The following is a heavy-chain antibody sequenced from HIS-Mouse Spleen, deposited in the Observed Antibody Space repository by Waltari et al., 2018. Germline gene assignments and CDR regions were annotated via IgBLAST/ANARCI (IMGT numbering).Heavy chain of an antibody. CDR3: VRGIAARPWFDP. V-gene: IGHV4-31*03. Sequence: QVQLQESGPGLVKPSQTLSLTCTVSGGSISSGGYYWSWIRQHPGKGLEWIGYIYYSGSTYYNPSLKSRVTISVDTSKNQFSLKLSSVTAADTAVYYCVRGIAARPWFDPWGQGTLVTVSS. CDR1: GGSISSGGYY. D-gene: IGHD6-6*01. J-gene: IGHJ5*02. CDR2: IYYSGST.